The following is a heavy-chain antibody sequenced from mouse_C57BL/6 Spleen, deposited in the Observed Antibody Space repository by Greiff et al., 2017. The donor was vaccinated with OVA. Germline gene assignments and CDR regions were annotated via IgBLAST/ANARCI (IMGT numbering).Heavy chain of an antibody. CDR1: GYTFTSYW. J-gene: IGHJ3*01. V-gene: IGHV1-61*01. Sequence: QVQLQQPGAELVRPGSSVKLSCKASGYTFTSYWMDWVKQRPGQGLEWIGNIYPSDSETNYNQKFKDKATLTVDKSSSTAYMQLSSLTSEDSAVYYCARDYYYGSSLFAYWGQGTLVTVSA. D-gene: IGHD1-1*01. CDR3: ARDYYYGSSLFAY. CDR2: IYPSDSET.